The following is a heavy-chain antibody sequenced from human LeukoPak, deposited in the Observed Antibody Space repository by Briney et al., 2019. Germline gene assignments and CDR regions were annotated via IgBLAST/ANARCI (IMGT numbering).Heavy chain of an antibody. CDR1: GFTFSSYG. CDR3: ARDREAAADPGY. V-gene: IGHV3-33*01. Sequence: PGVSLRLSCGVSGFTFSSYGMLWARRSTGKGREVVSMIWIDGVNEYYEDSVKGRFTISRDNSKNTLYLQMNSLRVEDTAVYYCARDREAAADPGYGGQGTLVTVSS. J-gene: IGHJ4*02. D-gene: IGHD6-13*01. CDR2: IWIDGVNE.